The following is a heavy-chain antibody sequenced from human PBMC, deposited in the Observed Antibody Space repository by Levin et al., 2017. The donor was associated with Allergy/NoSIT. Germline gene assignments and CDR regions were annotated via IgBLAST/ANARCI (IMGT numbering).Heavy chain of an antibody. V-gene: IGHV3-23*01. Sequence: EASVKVSCAASGLTFSSYAVNWVRRAPGKGLEWVSVISGSGGSTFYADSVKGRFTISRDKSKNTVFLQMNSLRVEDTAIYYCAKDSLHEEVSANFWYFDLWGRGTLVTVSS. CDR3: AKDSLHEEVSANFWYFDL. D-gene: IGHD2-15*01. CDR2: ISGSGGST. CDR1: GLTFSSYA. J-gene: IGHJ2*01.